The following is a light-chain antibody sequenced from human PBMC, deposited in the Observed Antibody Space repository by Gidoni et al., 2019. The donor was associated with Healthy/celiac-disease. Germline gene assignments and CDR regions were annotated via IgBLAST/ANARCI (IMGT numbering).Light chain of an antibody. CDR3: HQRSSTPLAT. V-gene: IGKV1-39*01. J-gene: IGKJ3*01. Sequence: DSQMTQSPASLSASVGDRVTITCRASQSLSSYLNWYQQKPGKAPKLLIYAGSSLQSGVPSRFSGRGSRTAFTLPISSLQPDDFAPYSCHQRSSTPLATFXPXTKVDL. CDR1: QSLSSY. CDR2: AGS.